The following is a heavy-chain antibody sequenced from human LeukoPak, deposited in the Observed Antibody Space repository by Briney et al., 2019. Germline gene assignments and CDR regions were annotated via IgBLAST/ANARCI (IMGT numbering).Heavy chain of an antibody. CDR1: GFTFSGSG. CDR2: IRSKANSHAT. CDR3: SRPGYNYGDDY. Sequence: GGPLRLSCAASGFTFSGSGIHWVRQAAGKGLEWVGRIRSKANSHATEYAESVKGRFSISRDDSKNRAFLQMNSLKTEDTAVYYCSRPGYNYGDDYWGQGTQVTVSS. J-gene: IGHJ4*02. V-gene: IGHV3-73*01. D-gene: IGHD5-18*01.